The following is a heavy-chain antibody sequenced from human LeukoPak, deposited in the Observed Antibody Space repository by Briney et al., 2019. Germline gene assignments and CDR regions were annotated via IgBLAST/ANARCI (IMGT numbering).Heavy chain of an antibody. Sequence: GGSLRLSCAASGFTFSSYAMSWFRQAPGKGLEWVSAISGSGGSTYYADSVKGRFTISRDNSKNTLYLQMNSLRAEDAAVYYCAKISNYYYYYMDVWGKGTTVTVSS. CDR2: ISGSGGST. V-gene: IGHV3-23*01. CDR1: GFTFSSYA. J-gene: IGHJ6*03. CDR3: AKISNYYYYYMDV. D-gene: IGHD4-11*01.